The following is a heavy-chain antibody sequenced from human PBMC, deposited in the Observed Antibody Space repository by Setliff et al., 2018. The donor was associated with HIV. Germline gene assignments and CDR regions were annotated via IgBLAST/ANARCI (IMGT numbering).Heavy chain of an antibody. J-gene: IGHJ4*02. CDR3: VTSSSWSSRLNF. D-gene: IGHD2-2*01. V-gene: IGHV4-34*01. CDR1: TESLTRYD. CDR2: TSHSGKT. Sequence: PSETLSLTCAVYTESLTRYDWAWIRQPPGQGLEWIGETSHSGKTNYNPSLKSRVTISVDTSKNQFSLKLTSVTAADTAVYYCVTSSSWSSRLNFWGPGKLVTVSS.